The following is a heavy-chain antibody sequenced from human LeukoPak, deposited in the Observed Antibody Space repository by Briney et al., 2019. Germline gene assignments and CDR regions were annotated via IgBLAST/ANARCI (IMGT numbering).Heavy chain of an antibody. D-gene: IGHD3-10*01. Sequence: GGSLRLSCAASGFTFSTFAMIWVRQPPGKGLEWVSSIFPSGGEIHYADSVRGRFTISRDNSKSILSLQMNSLRAEDTAIYYCAKTYYSSRAHYYYYYYMDVWGKGTTVTISS. J-gene: IGHJ6*03. CDR3: AKTYYSSRAHYYYYYYMDV. CDR1: GFTFSTFA. V-gene: IGHV3-23*01. CDR2: IFPSGGEI.